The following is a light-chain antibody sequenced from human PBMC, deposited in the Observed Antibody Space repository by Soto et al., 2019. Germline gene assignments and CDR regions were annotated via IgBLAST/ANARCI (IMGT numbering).Light chain of an antibody. CDR1: SSDVGSYNR. CDR3: ASYTSGRIRV. Sequence: QSALTQPPSVSGSPGQSVTISCTGTSSDVGSYNRVSWYQQPPGTAPKLMIYEVTNRLSGVPVRFSGSKSANTAFLTISGLQAEDEADYYCASYTSGRIRVFGGGTQLTVL. J-gene: IGLJ3*02. V-gene: IGLV2-18*02. CDR2: EVT.